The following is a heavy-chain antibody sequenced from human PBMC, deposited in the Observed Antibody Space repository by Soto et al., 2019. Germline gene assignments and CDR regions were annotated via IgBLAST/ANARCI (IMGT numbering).Heavy chain of an antibody. D-gene: IGHD6-19*01. CDR3: ATWLRVAGMVNYYYGMGV. CDR1: GGTFSDFA. J-gene: IGHJ6*02. V-gene: IGHV1-69*12. Sequence: QVQLVQSGAEVKKPGSSMKVSCKASGGTFSDFAFSWVRQAPGQGLEWLGGIMPIFGRPGYGQKFSSRGTMTADAVTRTAYVELSSLTAADTAVYYCATWLRVAGMVNYYYGMGVWGQGTTVTVAS. CDR2: IMPIFGRP.